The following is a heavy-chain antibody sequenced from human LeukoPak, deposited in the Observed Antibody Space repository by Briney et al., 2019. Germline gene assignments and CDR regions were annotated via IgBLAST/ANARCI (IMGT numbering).Heavy chain of an antibody. D-gene: IGHD3-22*01. J-gene: IGHJ3*02. CDR1: GFTFSSYS. CDR3: ARYYDGSGYYDAFDI. V-gene: IGHV3-7*01. Sequence: GGSLRLSCAASGFTFSSYSMNWVRQAPGKGLEWVANIKQDGSEKYYVDSVKGRFTISRDNAKNSLYLQMNSLRAEDTAVYYCARYYDGSGYYDAFDIWGQGTMVTVSS. CDR2: IKQDGSEK.